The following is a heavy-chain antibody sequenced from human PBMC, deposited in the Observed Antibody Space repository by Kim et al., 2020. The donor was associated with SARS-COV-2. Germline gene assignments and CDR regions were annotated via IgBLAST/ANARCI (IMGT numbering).Heavy chain of an antibody. V-gene: IGHV3-11*04. D-gene: IGHD6-13*01. J-gene: IGHJ4*02. Sequence: KGRVTISRDNAKNSLYLQMNSLRDEDTAVYYCARVARRAAAGSPKRYFDYWGQGTLVTVSS. CDR3: ARVARRAAAGSPKRYFDY.